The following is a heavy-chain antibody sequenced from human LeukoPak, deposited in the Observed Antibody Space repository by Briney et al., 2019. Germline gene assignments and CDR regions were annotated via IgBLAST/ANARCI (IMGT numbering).Heavy chain of an antibody. J-gene: IGHJ3*02. Sequence: GGSPRLSCAASGFTFSDYYMSWIRQAPGKGLEWVSYISSSGSTIYYADSVKGRFTISRDNAKSSLYLQMNSLRAEDTAVYFCARLSSWVFEIWGQGTMVTVSS. CDR3: ARLSSWVFEI. D-gene: IGHD3-16*01. V-gene: IGHV3-11*04. CDR2: ISSSGSTI. CDR1: GFTFSDYY.